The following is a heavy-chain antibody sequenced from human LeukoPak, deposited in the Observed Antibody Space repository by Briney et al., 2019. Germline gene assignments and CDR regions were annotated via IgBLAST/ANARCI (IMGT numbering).Heavy chain of an antibody. D-gene: IGHD2-2*03. J-gene: IGHJ5*02. Sequence: ASVKVSCKASGGTFSSYAISWVRQAPGQGLEWMGRIIPILGIANYAQKFQGRVTITADKSTSTAYMELSSLRSEGTAVYYCAREGTGYCSSTSCRSPGNWFDPWGQGTLVTVSS. CDR2: IIPILGIA. V-gene: IGHV1-69*04. CDR3: AREGTGYCSSTSCRSPGNWFDP. CDR1: GGTFSSYA.